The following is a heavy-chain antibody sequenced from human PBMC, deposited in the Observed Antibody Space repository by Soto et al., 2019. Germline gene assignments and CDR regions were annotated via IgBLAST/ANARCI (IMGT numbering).Heavy chain of an antibody. CDR1: GFTFSSYG. J-gene: IGHJ6*02. V-gene: IGHV3-33*01. D-gene: IGHD3-22*01. CDR2: IWYDGSNK. Sequence: QVQLVESGGGVVQPGRSLRLSCAASGFTFSSYGMHWVRQAPGKGLEWVAVIWYDGSNKYYADSVKGRFTISRDNSKNTLYLQMNSLRAEDTAVYYCARAMITRGSVTSPIYYYYYGMDVWGQGTTVTVSS. CDR3: ARAMITRGSVTSPIYYYYYGMDV.